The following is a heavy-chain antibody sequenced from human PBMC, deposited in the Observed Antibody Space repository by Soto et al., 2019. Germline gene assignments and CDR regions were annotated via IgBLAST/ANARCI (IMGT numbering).Heavy chain of an antibody. Sequence: PSETLSLTCAVYGGSFIGYYWSWILQPPWKGLEWIGEINHSGSTNYNPSLKSRVTISVDTSKNQFSLKLSSVTAADTAVYYCASLAAYCSGGSCYSSPFDYWGQGTLVTVSS. J-gene: IGHJ4*02. CDR3: ASLAAYCSGGSCYSSPFDY. V-gene: IGHV4-34*01. CDR1: GGSFIGYY. CDR2: INHSGST. D-gene: IGHD2-15*01.